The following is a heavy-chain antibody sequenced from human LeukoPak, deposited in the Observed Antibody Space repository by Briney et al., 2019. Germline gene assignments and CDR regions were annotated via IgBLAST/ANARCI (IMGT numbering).Heavy chain of an antibody. V-gene: IGHV1-2*02. CDR1: GYTFTSYG. CDR3: ARAIRSWGYYMDV. CDR2: INPNSGGT. D-gene: IGHD6-6*01. Sequence: ASVKVSCKASGYTFTSYGISWVRQAPGQGLEWMGWINPNSGGTNYAQKFQGRVTMTRDTSISTAYMELSRLRSDDTAVYYCARAIRSWGYYMDVWGKGTTVTVSS. J-gene: IGHJ6*03.